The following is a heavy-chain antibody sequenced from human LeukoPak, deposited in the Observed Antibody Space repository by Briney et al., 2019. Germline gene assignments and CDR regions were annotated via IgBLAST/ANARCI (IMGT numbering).Heavy chain of an antibody. CDR1: GFTFSSYS. CDR2: IKQDGSEK. Sequence: QAGGSLRLSCAASGFTFSSYSMNWVRQAPGRGLEWVANIKQDGSEKYYVDSVKGRFTISRDNAKNSLYLQMNSLRAEDTAVYYCARVIGSAQHNDYWGQGTLVTVSS. V-gene: IGHV3-7*01. CDR3: ARVIGSAQHNDY. D-gene: IGHD3-16*01. J-gene: IGHJ4*02.